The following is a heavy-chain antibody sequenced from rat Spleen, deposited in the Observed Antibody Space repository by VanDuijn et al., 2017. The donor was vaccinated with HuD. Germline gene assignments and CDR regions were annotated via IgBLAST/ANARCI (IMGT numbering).Heavy chain of an antibody. CDR1: GFNFNDYW. CDR3: ARHRTPY. J-gene: IGHJ2*01. D-gene: IGHD3-1*01. CDR2: ISTGGGST. Sequence: EVQLVESGGGLVQPGRSLKLSCAASGFNFNDYWMGWVRQAPTKGLEWVAYISTGGGSTYYPDSVKGRFTISRDNTKSTLYLQMDSLRSEDTATYYCARHRTPYWGQGVMVTVSS. V-gene: IGHV5-25*01.